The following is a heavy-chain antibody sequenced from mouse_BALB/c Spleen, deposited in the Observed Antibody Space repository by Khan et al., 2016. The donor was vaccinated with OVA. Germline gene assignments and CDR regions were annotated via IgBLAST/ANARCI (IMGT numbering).Heavy chain of an antibody. Sequence: QVQLQQPGAELTRLGASVMKSRKASGYTFTSYTMHWLKQRPGQHKEWLGYIHPSNDYTNYNQTFQDKATLTEAQSSTTAPQQLNSLTSAASAVYYCARSGATYLKRAWFAYRGQGTLVTVSA. CDR3: ARSGATYLKRAWFAY. J-gene: IGHJ3*01. CDR1: GYTFTSYT. D-gene: IGHD3-1*01. CDR2: IHPSNDYT. V-gene: IGHV1-4*01.